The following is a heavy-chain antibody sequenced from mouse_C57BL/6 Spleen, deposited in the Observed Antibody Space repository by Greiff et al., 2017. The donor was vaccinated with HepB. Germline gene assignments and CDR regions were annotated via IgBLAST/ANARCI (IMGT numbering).Heavy chain of an antibody. J-gene: IGHJ2*01. D-gene: IGHD3-3*01. CDR2: ISDGGSYT. V-gene: IGHV5-4*03. CDR1: GFTFSSYA. CDR3: ARGGLRVDY. Sequence: EVMLVESGGGLVKPGGSLKLSCAASGFTFSSYAMSWVRQTPEKRLEWVATISDGGSYTYYPDNVKGRFTISRDNAKNNLYLQMSHLKSEDTAMYYCARGGLRVDYWGQGTTLTVSS.